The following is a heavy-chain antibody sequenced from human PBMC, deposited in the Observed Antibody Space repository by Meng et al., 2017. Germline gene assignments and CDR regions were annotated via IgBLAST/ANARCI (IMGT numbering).Heavy chain of an antibody. Sequence: QVQLVEAGGVGVQPGRSLRLSCAASGFTFSSYAMHWVRQAPGKGLEWVAVISYDGSNKYYADSVKGRFTISRDNSKNTLYLQMNSLRAEDTAVYYRAHFDYWGQGTLVTVSS. J-gene: IGHJ4*02. V-gene: IGHV3-30*01. CDR3: AHFDY. CDR2: ISYDGSNK. CDR1: GFTFSSYA.